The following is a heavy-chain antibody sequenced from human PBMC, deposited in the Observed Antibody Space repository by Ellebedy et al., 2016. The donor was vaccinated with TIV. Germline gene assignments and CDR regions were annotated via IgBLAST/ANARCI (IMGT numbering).Heavy chain of an antibody. J-gene: IGHJ5*02. CDR2: IKTDGSYP. V-gene: IGHV3-74*01. CDR1: GFTFSTSW. Sequence: GESLKISCVASGFTFSTSWMHWVRQASGTGLVWVSRIKTDGSYPTYADSVKGRFTISRDNAKNTLYLQMNSLRAEDTAVYHCARSGEHDTWGQGTLVAVSS. CDR3: ARSGEHDT. D-gene: IGHD1-26*01.